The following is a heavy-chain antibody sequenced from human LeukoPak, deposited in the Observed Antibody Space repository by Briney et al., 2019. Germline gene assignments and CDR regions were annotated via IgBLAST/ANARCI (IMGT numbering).Heavy chain of an antibody. Sequence: GGSLRLSCAASGFTFSSYAMSWVRQAPGKGLEWVSAISGRGGSTYYADSVKGRFTISRDNSKNTLYLQMNSLRAEDTAVYYCAKGFGVAVAGSWGLFDYWGQGTLVTVSS. V-gene: IGHV3-23*01. J-gene: IGHJ4*02. CDR2: ISGRGGST. CDR1: GFTFSSYA. D-gene: IGHD6-19*01. CDR3: AKGFGVAVAGSWGLFDY.